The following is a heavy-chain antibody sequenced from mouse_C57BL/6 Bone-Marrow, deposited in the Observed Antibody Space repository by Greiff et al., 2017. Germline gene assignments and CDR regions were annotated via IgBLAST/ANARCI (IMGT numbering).Heavy chain of an antibody. CDR3: AIYGTRFAY. CDR1: GFSLTSYG. CDR2: IWGVGST. J-gene: IGHJ3*01. Sequence: VNLVESGPGLVAPSQSLSITCTVSGFSLTSYGVDWVRQSPGKGLAWLGVIWGVGSTNYNSALKSRLSISKDNSKSQVFLKMNSLQTDDTAMYYCAIYGTRFAYWGQGTLVTVSA. V-gene: IGHV2-6*01. D-gene: IGHD1-1*01.